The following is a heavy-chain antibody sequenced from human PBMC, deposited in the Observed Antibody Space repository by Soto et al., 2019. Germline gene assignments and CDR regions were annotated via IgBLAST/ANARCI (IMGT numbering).Heavy chain of an antibody. CDR3: ARATVTTNWFDP. CDR2: ISSSSGYI. V-gene: IGHV3-21*01. Sequence: PGGSLRLSCAASGFTFSSYTMHWVRQAPGKGLEWVSSISSSSGYIYYADSVKGRFTISRDNAKNSLYLQMNSLRAEDTAVYYCARATVTTNWFDPWGQGTLVTVSS. J-gene: IGHJ5*02. CDR1: GFTFSSYT. D-gene: IGHD4-17*01.